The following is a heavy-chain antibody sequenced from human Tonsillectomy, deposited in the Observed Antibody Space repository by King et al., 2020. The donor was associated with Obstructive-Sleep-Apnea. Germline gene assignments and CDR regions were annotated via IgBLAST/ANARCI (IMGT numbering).Heavy chain of an antibody. CDR2: IYSGGST. D-gene: IGHD2-21*01. Sequence: EVQLVESGGGLVQPGGSLRLSCAASKFTVSSNYMTWVRQAPGMGLEWVSGIYSGGSTHYADSVKGRFTISRDNSKNTLYLQMNSLRAEDTAVYYCARMPMVVSQTYYWGQGTLVTVSS. CDR1: KFTVSSNY. J-gene: IGHJ4*02. CDR3: ARMPMVVSQTYY. V-gene: IGHV3-66*01.